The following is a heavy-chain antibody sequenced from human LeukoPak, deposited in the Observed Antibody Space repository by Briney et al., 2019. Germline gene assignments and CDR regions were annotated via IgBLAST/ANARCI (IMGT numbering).Heavy chain of an antibody. CDR1: GGSISNYY. Sequence: NTSETLSLTCTVSGGSISNYYWSWIRQPPGKGLEWIGYIYYSGSTSYNPSLKSRVTISVDTSKNQFSLKLSSVTAADTAVYYCAREVAVAGPGFDYWGQGTLVTVSS. D-gene: IGHD6-19*01. J-gene: IGHJ4*02. CDR3: AREVAVAGPGFDY. CDR2: IYYSGST. V-gene: IGHV4-59*12.